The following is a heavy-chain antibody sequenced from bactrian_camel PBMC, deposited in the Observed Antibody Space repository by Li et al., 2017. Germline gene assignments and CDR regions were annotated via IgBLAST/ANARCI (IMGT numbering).Heavy chain of an antibody. CDR3: AAKRVRWACTLAPMWDPNSAY. D-gene: IGHD4*01. V-gene: IGHV3S53*01. CDR1: VALRSSPYRAC. J-gene: IGHJ4*01. CDR2: IDWDGTT. Sequence: HVQLVESGGGSVQTGGSLRLSCVASVALRSSPYRACMGWFRQPPGKEREGIANIDWDGTTNYVDSVKGRFTISRDNAKNMLYLQVNSLKPEDTAMYYCAAKRVRWACTLAPMWDPNSAYWGQGTQVTVS.